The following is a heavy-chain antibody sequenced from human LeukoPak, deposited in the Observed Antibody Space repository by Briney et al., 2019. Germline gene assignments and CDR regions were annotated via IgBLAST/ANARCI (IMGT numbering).Heavy chain of an antibody. D-gene: IGHD1-26*01. J-gene: IGHJ3*01. CDR3: ARGFLGLNGGV. CDR1: GGSFSGYY. V-gene: IGHV4-34*01. CDR2: INHNGST. Sequence: SETLSLTCGVSGGSFSGYYWNWIRQAPGKGLEWIGEINHNGSTSSNPSLKSRVTISVDTSRSRFSLKLNSATAADTAVFYCARGFLGLNGGVWGQGTTVTVSS.